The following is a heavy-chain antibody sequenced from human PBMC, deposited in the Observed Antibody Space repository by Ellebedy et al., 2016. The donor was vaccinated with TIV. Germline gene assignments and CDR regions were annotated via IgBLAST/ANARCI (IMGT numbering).Heavy chain of an antibody. CDR2: VYRDGHT. CDR1: GGSIDSDNY. CDR3: ARHLGVRAFEY. D-gene: IGHD2/OR15-2a*01. V-gene: IGHV4-4*02. Sequence: MPSETLSLTCGVSGGSIDSDNYWSWVRQPPGKGLEWIGEVYRDGHTNYNPSLKRRLTISVDTSRNHFSLTLNSVTAADTATYYCARHLGVRAFEYWGPGTMVTVAS. J-gene: IGHJ3*01.